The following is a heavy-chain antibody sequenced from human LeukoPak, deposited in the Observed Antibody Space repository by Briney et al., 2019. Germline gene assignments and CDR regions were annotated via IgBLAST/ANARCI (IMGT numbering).Heavy chain of an antibody. Sequence: GGSLRLSCAASGFTSSIYSMSWVRQAPGQGLEWVSSISSSSNYIYYADSVKGRCTISRDDAENSLYVQIHGLSAETTAVSYCARGPEVIILSRTDYWGQGTLVTVSS. CDR2: ISSSSNYI. CDR3: ARGPEVIILSRTDY. J-gene: IGHJ4*02. D-gene: IGHD2/OR15-2a*01. CDR1: GFTSSIYS. V-gene: IGHV3-21*01.